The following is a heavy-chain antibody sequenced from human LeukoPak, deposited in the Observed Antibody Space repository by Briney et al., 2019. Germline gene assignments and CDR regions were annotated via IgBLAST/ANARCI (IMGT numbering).Heavy chain of an antibody. CDR3: AKDPDNYDSSGYYDY. Sequence: GGSLRLSCAASGFTFSSYGMHWVRQAPGKGLEWVAVISYDGSNKYYADSVKGRFTISRDNSKNTLYLQMNSLRAEDTAVYYCAKDPDNYDSSGYYDYWGQGTLVTVSS. V-gene: IGHV3-30*18. D-gene: IGHD3-22*01. J-gene: IGHJ4*02. CDR2: ISYDGSNK. CDR1: GFTFSSYG.